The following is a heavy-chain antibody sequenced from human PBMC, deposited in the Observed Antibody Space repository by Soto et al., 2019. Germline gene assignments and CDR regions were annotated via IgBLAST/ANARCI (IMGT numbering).Heavy chain of an antibody. J-gene: IGHJ4*02. CDR3: ARVSGTLERYSDLDY. D-gene: IGHD3-10*01. Sequence: PGGSLRLSCAASGFIFSSYSMNWVRQAPEKGLEWVSSISPRSDYIYFADSMRGRFTISRDNAQNSLYLHMNNLRAADTAVYHCARVSGTLERYSDLDYWGQGTLVTVSS. CDR2: ISPRSDYI. V-gene: IGHV3-21*06. CDR1: GFIFSSYS.